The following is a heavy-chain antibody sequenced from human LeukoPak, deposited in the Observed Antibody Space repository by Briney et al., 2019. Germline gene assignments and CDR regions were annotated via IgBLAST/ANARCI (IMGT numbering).Heavy chain of an antibody. J-gene: IGHJ3*02. CDR2: ISSSGNVI. D-gene: IGHD2-15*01. CDR3: AKSYCSGGNCYQPAFDI. CDR1: GFTLSDYY. V-gene: IGHV3-11*01. Sequence: GGSLRLSCAASGFTLSDYYMNWIRQAPGKGLEWVSYISSSGNVIYYADSVKGRFTISRDNAKNSLYLLMNSLRAEDTAVYYCAKSYCSGGNCYQPAFDIWGQGPMVTVSS.